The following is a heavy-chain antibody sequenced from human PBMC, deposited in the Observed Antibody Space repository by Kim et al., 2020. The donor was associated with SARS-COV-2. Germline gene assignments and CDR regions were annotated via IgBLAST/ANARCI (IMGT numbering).Heavy chain of an antibody. V-gene: IGHV3-21*01. CDR1: GFTFSSYS. Sequence: GGSLRLSCAASGFTFSSYSMNWVRQAPGKGLEWVSSISSSSSYIYYADSVKGRFTISRDNAKNSLYLQMNSLRAEDTAVYYCARAGESIAAAGQVYNWFDPWGQGTLVTVSS. CDR2: ISSSSSYI. D-gene: IGHD6-13*01. CDR3: ARAGESIAAAGQVYNWFDP. J-gene: IGHJ5*02.